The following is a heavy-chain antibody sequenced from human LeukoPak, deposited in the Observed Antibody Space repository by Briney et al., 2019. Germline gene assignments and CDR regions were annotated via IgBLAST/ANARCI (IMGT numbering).Heavy chain of an antibody. Sequence: GGSLRLSCTASGFTFNNYAMRWVRQAPGKGLEWVSGISGSGGNTFYADSVKGRFTISRDNSKNTLCLQMNSLRVEDTATYYCAKATERYLEYWGHGSLVTVSS. CDR3: AKATERYLEY. V-gene: IGHV3-23*01. J-gene: IGHJ4*01. D-gene: IGHD2-2*01. CDR1: GFTFNNYA. CDR2: ISGSGGNT.